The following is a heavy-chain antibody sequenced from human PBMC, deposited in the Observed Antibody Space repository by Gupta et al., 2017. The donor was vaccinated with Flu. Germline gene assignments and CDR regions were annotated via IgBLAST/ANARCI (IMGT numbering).Heavy chain of an antibody. CDR3: ARGEDTARIFPTDS. Sequence: QVQLQESGPGLVKPSQTLSLSCTVSDHSVTSNGFYWSWFRQPAGKGLEWIGRIYTSGNPNYNPSLRSRVAMSVDTSKNEVALSLNSVSAADTAVYYCARGEDTARIFPTDSWGQGILVTVSS. D-gene: IGHD5-18*01. CDR2: IYTSGNP. V-gene: IGHV4-61*02. J-gene: IGHJ4*02. CDR1: DHSVTSNGFY.